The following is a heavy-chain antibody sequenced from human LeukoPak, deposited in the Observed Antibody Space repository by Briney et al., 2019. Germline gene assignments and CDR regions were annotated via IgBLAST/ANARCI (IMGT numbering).Heavy chain of an antibody. J-gene: IGHJ4*02. CDR3: ANYYYDRSGYKN. V-gene: IGHV3-23*01. CDR2: ISSSGGRT. CDR1: GFTFSSYA. Sequence: GRSLRLSFAASGFTFSSYAMSWVRQAPGKGLEWVSGISSSGGRTYYADSVKGRFTISRDNSKNTLYLQMNSLRAEDTAVYYCANYYYDRSGYKNWGQGTLVTVSS. D-gene: IGHD3-22*01.